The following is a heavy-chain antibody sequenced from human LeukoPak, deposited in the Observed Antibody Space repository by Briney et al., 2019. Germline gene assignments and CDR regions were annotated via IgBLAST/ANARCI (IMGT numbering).Heavy chain of an antibody. Sequence: PGGSLRLSCAASGFSFSTYEMNWVRQAPGKGPEWVSYISSSGRTIYYADSVKGRFTISRDNAKNSLYLQINSLRAEGTAVYYCARNAPEDAFDVWGQGTMVTVSS. CDR3: ARNAPEDAFDV. CDR2: ISSSGRTI. V-gene: IGHV3-48*03. J-gene: IGHJ3*01. CDR1: GFSFSTYE.